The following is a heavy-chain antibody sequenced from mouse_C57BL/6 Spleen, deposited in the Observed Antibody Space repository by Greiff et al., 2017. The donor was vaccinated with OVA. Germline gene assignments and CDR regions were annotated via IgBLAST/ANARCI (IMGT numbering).Heavy chain of an antibody. V-gene: IGHV5-17*01. D-gene: IGHD4-1*02. CDR3: AGAGPQRGRDY. CDR2: ISSGSSTI. Sequence: EVMLVESGGGLVKPGGSLKLSCAASGFTFSDYGMHWVRQAPEKGLEWVAYISSGSSTIYYADTVKGRFTISRDNAKNTLFLQMTSLRSEDTAMYYCAGAGPQRGRDYGGKGTTLTVSP. CDR1: GFTFSDYG. J-gene: IGHJ2*01.